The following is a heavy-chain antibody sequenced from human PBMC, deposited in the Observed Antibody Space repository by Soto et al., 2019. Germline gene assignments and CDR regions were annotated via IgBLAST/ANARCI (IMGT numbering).Heavy chain of an antibody. V-gene: IGHV3-30*18. CDR3: AKGGSFDI. J-gene: IGHJ3*02. CDR1: GFTFSTYG. CDR2: LTYDGSYR. D-gene: IGHD3-16*01. Sequence: QGQLAESGGGVVQPGRSLRLSCAASGFTFSTYGLHWVRQAPGKGLEWVALLTYDGSYRFSADSVKGRFTISRDNSNNILYLQMNSLRTEDTAIYYCAKGGSFDIWGQGTMVTVSS.